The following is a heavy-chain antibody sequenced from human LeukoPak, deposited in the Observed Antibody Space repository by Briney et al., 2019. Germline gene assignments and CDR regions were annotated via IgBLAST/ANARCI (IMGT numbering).Heavy chain of an antibody. J-gene: IGHJ6*04. D-gene: IGHD3-22*01. V-gene: IGHV4-39*07. Sequence: PSETLSLTCTVSGGSISSSSYYWGWIRQPPGKGLEWIGSIYYSGSTYYNPSLKSRVTISVDTSKNQFSLKLSSVTAADTAVYYCARRTVRMVELPITMIAGGGLLLDVWGKGTTVTVSS. CDR2: IYYSGST. CDR1: GGSISSSSYY. CDR3: ARRTVRMVELPITMIAGGGLLLDV.